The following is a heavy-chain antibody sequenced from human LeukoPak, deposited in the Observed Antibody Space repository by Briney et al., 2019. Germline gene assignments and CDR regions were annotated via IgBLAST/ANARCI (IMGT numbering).Heavy chain of an antibody. V-gene: IGHV3-21*01. J-gene: IGHJ4*02. CDR3: ARAFTHYYDSSGTYIDY. CDR1: GFTFSGYT. Sequence: PGGSLRLSCAASGFTFSGYTINWVRQPPGKGLEWVSSISSSGAYINYADSVRGRFTISRDNAKKSLYLQMNSLRAADTAVYYCARAFTHYYDSSGTYIDYWGLGTLVTVSS. D-gene: IGHD3-22*01. CDR2: ISSSGAYI.